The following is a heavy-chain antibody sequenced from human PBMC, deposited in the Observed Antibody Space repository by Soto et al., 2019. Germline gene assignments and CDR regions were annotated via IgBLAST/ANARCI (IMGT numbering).Heavy chain of an antibody. D-gene: IGHD2-15*01. CDR1: GGSISSGTYY. J-gene: IGHJ4*02. CDR3: ARDSDYCTGGSCYGNFDF. Sequence: QVQLQESGPGLVKPSQTLSLTCTVSGGSISSGTYYWTWVRQRPGEGLEWIGFISHSGRTYYNPSLKSRAAISVDTSENQFSLRLSSVPAADTAVYFCARDSDYCTGGSCYGNFDFWGQGTLVTVSS. V-gene: IGHV4-31*03. CDR2: ISHSGRT.